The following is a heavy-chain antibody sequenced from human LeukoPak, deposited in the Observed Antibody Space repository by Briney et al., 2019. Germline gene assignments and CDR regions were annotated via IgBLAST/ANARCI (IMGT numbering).Heavy chain of an antibody. D-gene: IGHD3-22*01. V-gene: IGHV3-30*02. J-gene: IGHJ3*02. CDR2: IRYDGGNK. CDR1: GFTFSSYS. CDR3: AKEGPNYYDSSAYAFDI. Sequence: GGSLRLSCAASGFTFSSYSMNWVRQAPGKGLEWVAFIRYDGGNKYYADSVKGRFTISRDNSKNTLYLQMNSLRAEDTAVYYCAKEGPNYYDSSAYAFDIWGQGTMVTVSS.